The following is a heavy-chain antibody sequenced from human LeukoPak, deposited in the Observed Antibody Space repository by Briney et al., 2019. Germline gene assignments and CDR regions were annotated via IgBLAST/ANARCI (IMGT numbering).Heavy chain of an antibody. D-gene: IGHD6-19*01. V-gene: IGHV4-34*01. CDR2: INHSGST. Sequence: SETLSLTCAVYGGSFSGYYWSWIRQPPGKGLEWIGEINHSGSTNYNPSLKSRVTISVDTSENQFSLKLSSVTAADTAVYYCARAPPRYSSGWYVPGYYYYGMDVWGQGTTVTVSS. CDR1: GGSFSGYY. J-gene: IGHJ6*02. CDR3: ARAPPRYSSGWYVPGYYYYGMDV.